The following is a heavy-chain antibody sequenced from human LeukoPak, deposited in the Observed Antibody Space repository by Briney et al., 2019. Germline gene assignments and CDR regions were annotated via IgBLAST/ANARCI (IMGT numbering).Heavy chain of an antibody. CDR2: IHYSGST. CDR1: GGSISNYH. V-gene: IGHV4-59*12. CDR3: AREHMVRGVINR. J-gene: IGHJ4*02. D-gene: IGHD3-10*01. Sequence: SETLSLTCTVSGGSISNYHWTWIRQPPGRGLEWIGFIHYSGSTNYNPSLESRVTVSVDTSKNQFSLKLSSVTAADTAVYYCAREHMVRGVINRWGQGALVTVSS.